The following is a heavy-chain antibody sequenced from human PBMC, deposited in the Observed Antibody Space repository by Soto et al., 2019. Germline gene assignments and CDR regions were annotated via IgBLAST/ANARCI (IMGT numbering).Heavy chain of an antibody. V-gene: IGHV3-33*01. Sequence: QVQLVESGGGVVQPGRSLRLSCAASGFIFSSYGMHWVRQTPGKGLEWVAVILNDGSNKYYADSVKGRFTISRDNSKNTLYLQMNSLRVEDSAVYHCARDGYGRVAPNSEDAFDIWGQGTMVTVSS. CDR2: ILNDGSNK. CDR1: GFIFSSYG. D-gene: IGHD2-2*01. CDR3: ARDGYGRVAPNSEDAFDI. J-gene: IGHJ3*02.